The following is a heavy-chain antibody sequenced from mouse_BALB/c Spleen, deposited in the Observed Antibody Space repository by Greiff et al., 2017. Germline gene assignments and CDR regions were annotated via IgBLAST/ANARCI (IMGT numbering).Heavy chain of an antibody. Sequence: EVKLMESGGGLVQPGGSLRLSCATSGFTFTDYYMSWVRQPPGKALEWLGFIRNKANGYTTEYSASVKGRFTISRDNSQSILYLQMNTLRAEDSATYYCARELVITTAWFAYWGQGTLVTVSA. J-gene: IGHJ3*01. CDR2: IRNKANGYTT. CDR3: ARELVITTAWFAY. D-gene: IGHD2-4*01. CDR1: GFTFTDYY. V-gene: IGHV7-3*02.